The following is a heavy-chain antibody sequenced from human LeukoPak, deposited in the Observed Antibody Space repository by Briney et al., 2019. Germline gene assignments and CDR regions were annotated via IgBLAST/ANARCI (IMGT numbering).Heavy chain of an antibody. Sequence: PGGSLRLSCEASGFTFSSYEMNWVRQAPGKGLEWVSYISSSGSTIYYADSVKGRFTISRDNAKNSLYLQMNSLRAEDTAVYYCARVITMVRGVIPELVFDYWGQGTLVTVSS. D-gene: IGHD3-10*01. V-gene: IGHV3-48*03. J-gene: IGHJ4*02. CDR2: ISSSGSTI. CDR1: GFTFSSYE. CDR3: ARVITMVRGVIPELVFDY.